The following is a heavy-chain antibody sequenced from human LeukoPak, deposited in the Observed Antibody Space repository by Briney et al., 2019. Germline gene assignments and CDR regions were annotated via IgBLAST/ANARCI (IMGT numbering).Heavy chain of an antibody. CDR2: IYYSGST. Sequence: SETLSLTCTVSGGSISSYYWSWIRQPPGKGLEWIGYIYYSGSTNYNPSLKSRVTISVDTSKNQFSLKLSSVTAADTAVYYCARALPPLYYYDSSGPDAFDIWGQGTMVTVSS. CDR1: GGSISSYY. V-gene: IGHV4-59*01. D-gene: IGHD3-22*01. CDR3: ARALPPLYYYDSSGPDAFDI. J-gene: IGHJ3*02.